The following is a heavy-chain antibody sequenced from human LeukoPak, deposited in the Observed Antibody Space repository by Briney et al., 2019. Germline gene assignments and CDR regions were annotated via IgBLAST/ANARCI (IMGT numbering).Heavy chain of an antibody. J-gene: IGHJ4*02. CDR3: ASPPNENYFDF. CDR2: INQDGSAK. CDR1: GFTFSGYW. Sequence: EGSLRLTCAASGFTFSGYWMSWVRQAPGKGLEWVANINQDGSAKDYGGSVEGRFTISRDNAKNSLYLQMNSLTAEDTAVYFCASPPNENYFDFWGQGTLVTVSS. V-gene: IGHV3-7*01.